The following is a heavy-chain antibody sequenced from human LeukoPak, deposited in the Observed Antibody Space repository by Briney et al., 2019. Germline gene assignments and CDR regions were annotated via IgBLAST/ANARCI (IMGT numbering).Heavy chain of an antibody. Sequence: ASVKVSCKASGYTFTSYGISWVRQAPGQGLEWMGWINPNSGGTNYAQKFQGRVTMTRDTSISTAYMELSRLRSDDTAVYYCAREAELGDSSGYYWRQYSKYYFDYWGQGTLVTVPS. V-gene: IGHV1-2*02. CDR2: INPNSGGT. CDR3: AREAELGDSSGYYWRQYSKYYFDY. D-gene: IGHD3-22*01. CDR1: GYTFTSYG. J-gene: IGHJ4*02.